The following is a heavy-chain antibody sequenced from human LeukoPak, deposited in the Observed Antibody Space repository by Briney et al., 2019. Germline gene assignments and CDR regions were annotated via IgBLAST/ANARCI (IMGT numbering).Heavy chain of an antibody. D-gene: IGHD3-16*01. CDR2: ISGSGSGGST. CDR3: ARSRYDYIWGIDY. CDR1: GFTFSSSA. J-gene: IGHJ4*02. V-gene: IGHV3-23*01. Sequence: GGSLRLSCAASGFTFSSSAMSWVRQAPGKGLEWVSNISGSGSGGSTYYADSVKGRFTISRDNAKNTLYLQMNSLRDEDTAVFYCARSRYDYIWGIDYWGQGTLVTISS.